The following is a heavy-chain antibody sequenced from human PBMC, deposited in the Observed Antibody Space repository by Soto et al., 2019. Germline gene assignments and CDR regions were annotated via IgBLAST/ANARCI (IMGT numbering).Heavy chain of an antibody. CDR2: INAGNGNT. CDR3: ARDHHGDYSSDY. CDR1: GYTFTSYA. Sequence: ASVKVSCKASGYTFTSYAMHWVRQAPGQRLEWMGWINAGNGNTKYSQKFQGRVTITRDTSASTAYMELSSLRSEDTAVYYCARDHHGDYSSDYWGQGTLVTVSS. J-gene: IGHJ4*02. D-gene: IGHD2-21*02. V-gene: IGHV1-3*01.